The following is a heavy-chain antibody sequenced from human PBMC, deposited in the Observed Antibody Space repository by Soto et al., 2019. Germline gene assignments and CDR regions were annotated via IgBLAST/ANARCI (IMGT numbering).Heavy chain of an antibody. CDR2: INSDGARI. Sequence: GGSLRLSCAASGFTFTHYRIHWVRQPPGKGLEWVGRINSDGARIEYGDSVKGRFTISRNNAHNMVFLQRSLLTDEDSGNYFGARGCDWNYFLDFWGQGTLVTVSS. CDR3: ARGCDWNYFLDF. D-gene: IGHD1-7*01. CDR1: GFTFTHYR. J-gene: IGHJ4*02. V-gene: IGHV3-74*03.